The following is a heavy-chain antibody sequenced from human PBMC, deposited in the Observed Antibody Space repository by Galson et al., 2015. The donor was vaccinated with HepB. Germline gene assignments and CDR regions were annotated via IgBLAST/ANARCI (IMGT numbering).Heavy chain of an antibody. CDR1: GFTFSSYS. V-gene: IGHV3-48*01. D-gene: IGHD5/OR15-5a*01. CDR3: ARSVKSDGMDV. Sequence: SLRLSCAASGFTFSSYSMNWVRQAPGKGLEWVSYISSSSSTIYYADSVKGRFTISRDNAKNSLYLQMNSLRAEDTAVYYCARSVKSDGMDVWGQGTTVTVSS. J-gene: IGHJ6*02. CDR2: ISSSSSTI.